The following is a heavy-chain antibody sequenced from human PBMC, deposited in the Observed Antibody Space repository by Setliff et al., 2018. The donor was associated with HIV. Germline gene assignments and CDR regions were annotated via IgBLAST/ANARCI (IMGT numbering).Heavy chain of an antibody. CDR3: ARDRSSGLSFYYGMDV. CDR1: GDTFTNYL. D-gene: IGHD3-22*01. V-gene: IGHV1-46*01. J-gene: IGHJ6*01. Sequence: ASVKVSCKASGDTFTNYLMHWVRQAPGQGLEWMGIINLSSGSTTYAQTFQGRVTMTRDTSTSTVYMELSSLRSEDTAAYYCARDRSSGLSFYYGMDVWGPGTMVTVSS. CDR2: INLSSGST.